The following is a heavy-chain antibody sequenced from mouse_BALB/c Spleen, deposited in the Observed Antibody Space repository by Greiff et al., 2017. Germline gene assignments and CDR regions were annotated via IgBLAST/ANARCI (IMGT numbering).Heavy chain of an antibody. CDR2: ISNGGGST. CDR1: GFTFSSYT. CDR3: ARHGSRGSLFAY. D-gene: IGHD1-1*01. J-gene: IGHJ3*01. V-gene: IGHV5-12-2*01. Sequence: EVKVVESGGGLVQPGGSLKLSCAASGFTFSSYTMSWVRQTPEKRLEWVAYISNGGGSTYYPDTVKGRFTISRDNAKNTLYLQMSSLKSEDTAMYYCARHGSRGSLFAYWGQGTLVTVSA.